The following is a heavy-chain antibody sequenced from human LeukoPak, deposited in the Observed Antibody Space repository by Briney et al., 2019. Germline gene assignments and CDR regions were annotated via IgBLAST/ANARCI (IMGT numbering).Heavy chain of an antibody. Sequence: PGGSLRLSCAASGFTFSSYSMNWVRQAPGKGLEWVSSISSSSSYIYYADSVKGRFTISRDNAKNSLYLQMNSLRAEDTAVYYCARPTTCSSTSCYHDYYYYYGMDVWGQGTTVTVSS. CDR3: ARPTTCSSTSCYHDYYYYYGMDV. V-gene: IGHV3-21*01. CDR2: ISSSSSYI. J-gene: IGHJ6*02. CDR1: GFTFSSYS. D-gene: IGHD2-2*01.